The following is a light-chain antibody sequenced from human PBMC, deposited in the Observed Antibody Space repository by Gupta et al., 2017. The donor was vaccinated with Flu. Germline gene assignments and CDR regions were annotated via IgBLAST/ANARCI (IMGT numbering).Light chain of an antibody. Sequence: SYVLTQSPSVSVAPGQTARISCVGNNIETKSVHWYLQRPGQAPVLVVYDNIDRPSGIPERFSGSSSGNTATLTISRVEAGDEADYYCQVWSSDGDHYVFGTGTKATVL. J-gene: IGLJ1*01. V-gene: IGLV3-21*02. CDR3: QVWSSDGDHYV. CDR2: DNI. CDR1: NIETKS.